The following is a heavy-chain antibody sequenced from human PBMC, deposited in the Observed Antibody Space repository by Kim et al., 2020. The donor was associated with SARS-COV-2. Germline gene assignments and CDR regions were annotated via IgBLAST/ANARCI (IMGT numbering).Heavy chain of an antibody. CDR1: GYSFTSYW. V-gene: IGHV5-51*01. D-gene: IGHD6-19*01. J-gene: IGHJ5*02. CDR3: ARRGAVAGTGGWWFDP. CDR2: IYPGDSDT. Sequence: GESLKISCKGSGYSFTSYWIGWVRQMPGKGLEWMGIIYPGDSDTRYSPSFQGQVTISADKSISTAYLQWSSLKASDTAMYYCARRGAVAGTGGWWFDPWGQGTLVTVSS.